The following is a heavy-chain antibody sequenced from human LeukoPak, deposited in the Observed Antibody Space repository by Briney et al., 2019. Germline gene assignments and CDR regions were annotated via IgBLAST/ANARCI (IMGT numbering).Heavy chain of an antibody. J-gene: IGHJ4*02. CDR3: ATLWFGELDY. CDR1: GYTFTSYY. Sequence: ASVKVSCKASGYTFTSYYMHWVRQAPGQELEWMGIINPSGGSTSYAQKLQGRVTMTRDTSTSTVYMELSSLRSEDTAVYYCATLWFGELDYWGQGTLVTVSS. D-gene: IGHD3-10*01. V-gene: IGHV1-46*01. CDR2: INPSGGST.